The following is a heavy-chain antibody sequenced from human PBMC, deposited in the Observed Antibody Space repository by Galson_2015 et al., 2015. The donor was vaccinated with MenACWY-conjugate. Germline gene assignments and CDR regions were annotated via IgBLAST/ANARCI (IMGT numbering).Heavy chain of an antibody. CDR1: GFTFGSYW. CDR3: ARDRKAPTVYLPSNWFDP. CDR2: IDRAGSST. D-gene: IGHD4-11*01. J-gene: IGHJ5*02. V-gene: IGHV3-74*01. Sequence: SLRLSCAASGFTFGSYWMHWVRQVPGKGLVWVSRIDRAGSSTTYADSVKGRFTISRDNAKNTLYLQMNSLRAEDTAVYYCARDRKAPTVYLPSNWFDPWGQGTQAIVSS.